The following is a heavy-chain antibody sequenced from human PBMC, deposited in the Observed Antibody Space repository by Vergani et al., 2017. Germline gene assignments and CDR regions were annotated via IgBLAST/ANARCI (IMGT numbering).Heavy chain of an antibody. CDR2: ISGSGGST. CDR1: EFTFSSYA. Sequence: EVQLLESGGGLVQPGGSLRLSCAASEFTFSSYAMSWVRQAPGKGLECVSTISGSGGSTYYADSVKGRFTISRDNSKNTLYLQMNSLRAEDTAVYYCAVVEMATMGFDYWGQGTLVTVSS. J-gene: IGHJ4*02. V-gene: IGHV3-23*01. CDR3: AVVEMATMGFDY. D-gene: IGHD5-24*01.